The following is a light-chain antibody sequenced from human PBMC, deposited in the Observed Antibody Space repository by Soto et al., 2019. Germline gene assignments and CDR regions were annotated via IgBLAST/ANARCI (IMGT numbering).Light chain of an antibody. CDR2: GAS. Sequence: IVLTQSPGTLSLSPGERATLSCRASQSVTSNYLAWYQQKPDQAPWLLIFGASIRATGLPDRFSGSGSGTDFTLTISRLEPEDFAVYYCQQYGSSPGTFGQGTKVEIK. V-gene: IGKV3-20*01. CDR1: QSVTSNY. J-gene: IGKJ1*01. CDR3: QQYGSSPGT.